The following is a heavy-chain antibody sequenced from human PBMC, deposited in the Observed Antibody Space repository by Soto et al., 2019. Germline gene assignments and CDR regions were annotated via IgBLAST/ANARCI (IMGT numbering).Heavy chain of an antibody. CDR1: GFTFSSYG. Sequence: PGGSLSLSCAASGFTFSSYGMHWVRQAPGKGLEWVAVISYDGSNKYYADSVKGRFTISRENSKNTLYLQIKSLGAEATGVYYCAKDLIVVVPAAPPRYYYSGMEVWGQGTTVTVS. CDR2: ISYDGSNK. D-gene: IGHD2-2*01. V-gene: IGHV3-30*18. J-gene: IGHJ6*02. CDR3: AKDLIVVVPAAPPRYYYSGMEV.